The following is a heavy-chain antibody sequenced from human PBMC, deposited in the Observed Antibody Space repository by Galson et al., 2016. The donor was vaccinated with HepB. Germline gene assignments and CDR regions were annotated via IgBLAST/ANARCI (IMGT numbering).Heavy chain of an antibody. D-gene: IGHD3-9*01. CDR2: ISSSGEAT. CDR1: EFTFSSYG. V-gene: IGHV3-23*01. J-gene: IGHJ4*02. CDR3: ANYMLEAIYYYFDY. Sequence: SLRLSCAASEFTFSSYGMSWVRQAPGKGMEWVSAISSSGEATYYADSVKGRFTIFRDSSKNTLYLQMNSLRVEDTAVYYCANYMLEAIYYYFDYWGQGTLVTVSS.